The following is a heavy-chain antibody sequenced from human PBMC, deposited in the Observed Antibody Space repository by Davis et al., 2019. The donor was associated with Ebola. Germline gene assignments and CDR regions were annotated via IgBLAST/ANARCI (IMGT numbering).Heavy chain of an antibody. Sequence: GESLKISCAASGFTFSSYEMNWVRQAPGKGLEWVGRIRSKANSYATAYAASVKGRFTISRDDSKNTAYLQMNSLKTEDTAVYYCTNAPQYGDYDYWGQGTLVTVSS. V-gene: IGHV3-73*01. J-gene: IGHJ4*02. CDR2: IRSKANSYAT. CDR3: TNAPQYGDYDY. D-gene: IGHD4-17*01. CDR1: GFTFSSYE.